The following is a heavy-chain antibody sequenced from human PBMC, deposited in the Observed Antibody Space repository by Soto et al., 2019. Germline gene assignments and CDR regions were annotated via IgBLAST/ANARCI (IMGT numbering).Heavy chain of an antibody. CDR1: GFPFDDYT. V-gene: IGHV3-43*01. Sequence: GGSLRLSCAASGFPFDDYTMHWVRQAPGKGLEWVSLISWDGGSTDYADSVKGRVTISRDNSKKSLFLEMNSLRTEDTALYYCARDGYDYYYYYGLDVWGQGTTVTVSS. CDR2: ISWDGGST. CDR3: ARDGYDYYYYYGLDV. J-gene: IGHJ6*02. D-gene: IGHD5-12*01.